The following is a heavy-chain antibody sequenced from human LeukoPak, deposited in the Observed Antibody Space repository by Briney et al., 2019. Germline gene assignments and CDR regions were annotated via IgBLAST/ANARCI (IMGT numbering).Heavy chain of an antibody. D-gene: IGHD1-26*01. CDR1: GFTFSCFG. Sequence: GGSLRLSCATSGFTFSCFGMHWVRQAPGKGLDWVAFIRNDGSNEFYADSVKGRFTISRDNSKNTLYLQMNSLRAEDTAVYYCARSGWELPEHYFDYWGQGTLVTVSS. CDR2: IRNDGSNE. J-gene: IGHJ4*02. V-gene: IGHV3-30*02. CDR3: ARSGWELPEHYFDY.